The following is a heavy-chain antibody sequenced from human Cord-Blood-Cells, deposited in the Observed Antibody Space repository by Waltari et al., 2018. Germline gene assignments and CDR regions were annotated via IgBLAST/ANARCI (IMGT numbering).Heavy chain of an antibody. CDR1: GGSFSGYY. CDR3: ARGLNDAFDI. Sequence: QVQLQQWGAGLLKPSETLSLNCAVHGGSFSGYYLSCIRQPPGKGLEWIGEINHSGSTNYNPSLKSRVTISVDTSKNQFSLKLSSVTAADTAVYYCARGLNDAFDIWGQGTMVTVSS. V-gene: IGHV4-34*01. J-gene: IGHJ3*02. CDR2: INHSGST.